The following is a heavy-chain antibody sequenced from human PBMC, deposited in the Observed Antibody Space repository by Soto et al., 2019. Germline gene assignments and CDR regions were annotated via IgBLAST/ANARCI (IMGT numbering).Heavy chain of an antibody. CDR3: AKAAPYYDFWSGYYDY. Sequence: PGGSLRLSCAASGFTFSSYAMSWVRQAPGKGLEWVSAISGSGGSTYYADSVKGRFTISRDNSKNTLYLQMNSLRAEDTAVYYCAKAAPYYDFWSGYYDYRGQGTLVTVSS. D-gene: IGHD3-3*01. V-gene: IGHV3-23*01. CDR1: GFTFSSYA. CDR2: ISGSGGST. J-gene: IGHJ4*02.